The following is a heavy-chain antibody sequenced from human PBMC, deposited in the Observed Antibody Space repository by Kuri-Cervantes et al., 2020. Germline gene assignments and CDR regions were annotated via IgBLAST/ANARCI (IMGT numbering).Heavy chain of an antibody. CDR3: AKDPDYYDSSGDWVDP. Sequence: GGSLRLSGAASGFTFSDYYMSWIRQAPGKGLEWVSYIRSSGSTIYYADPVKGRFTISRDNAKNSLYLQMNSLRAEDTAVYYCAKDPDYYDSSGDWVDPWGQGTLVTVSS. D-gene: IGHD3-22*01. V-gene: IGHV3-11*04. CDR2: IRSSGSTI. J-gene: IGHJ5*02. CDR1: GFTFSDYY.